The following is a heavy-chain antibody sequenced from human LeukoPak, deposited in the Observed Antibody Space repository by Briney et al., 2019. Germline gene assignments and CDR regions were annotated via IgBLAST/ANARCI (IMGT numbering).Heavy chain of an antibody. CDR2: ISSSSSYI. J-gene: IGHJ4*02. D-gene: IGHD2-2*01. CDR3: ARDPGVEPAAIPTYFFDY. Sequence: GGSLRLSCAASGFTFSSYSMNWVRQAPGKGLEWVSSISSSSSYIYYADSVKGRFTISRDNAKNSLYLQMNSLRVEDTALYYCARDPGVEPAAIPTYFFDYWGQGTLVTVSS. CDR1: GFTFSSYS. V-gene: IGHV3-21*04.